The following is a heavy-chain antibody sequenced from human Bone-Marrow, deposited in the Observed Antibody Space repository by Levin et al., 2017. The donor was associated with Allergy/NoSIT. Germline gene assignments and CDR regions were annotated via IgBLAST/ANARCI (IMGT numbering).Heavy chain of an antibody. J-gene: IGHJ5*02. CDR1: GLTFSNAW. Sequence: GGSLRLSCTASGLTFSNAWMTWVRQAPGKGLEWVGRIKSKTDGETTDYAAPVKGRFTISRDDSKNAVYLQMNSLKTEDTAVYYCSTGGGVLRFDPWGQGTPVTVSS. CDR3: STGGGVLRFDP. V-gene: IGHV3-15*01. CDR2: IKSKTDGETT. D-gene: IGHD1-26*01.